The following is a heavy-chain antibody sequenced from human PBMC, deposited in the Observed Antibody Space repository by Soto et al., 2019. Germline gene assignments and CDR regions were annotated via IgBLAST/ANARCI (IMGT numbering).Heavy chain of an antibody. Sequence: GVSLSLSCAASGFTFSSYGMHWVRQAPGKGLEWVAVIWYDGSNKYYADSVKGRFTISRDNSKNTLYLQMNSLRAEDTAVYYCAREASDYDFWSGYATYYYYMDVWGKGTTVTVSS. J-gene: IGHJ6*03. CDR1: GFTFSSYG. V-gene: IGHV3-33*01. CDR2: IWYDGSNK. CDR3: AREASDYDFWSGYATYYYYMDV. D-gene: IGHD3-3*01.